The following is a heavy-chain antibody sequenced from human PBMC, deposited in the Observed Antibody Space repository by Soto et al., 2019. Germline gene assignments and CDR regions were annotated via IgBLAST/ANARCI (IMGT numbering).Heavy chain of an antibody. Sequence: ASVKVSCKASGYTFTSYGISWVRQAPGQGLEWMGWISAYNGNTNYAQKLQGRVTMTTDTSTSTAYMELRRLRSDDTAVYYCARSSGTEIFGVTKRLXKTWGQGTLVTVSS. J-gene: IGHJ5*02. CDR3: ARSSGTEIFGVTKRLXKT. CDR2: ISAYNGNT. CDR1: GYTFTSYG. D-gene: IGHD3-3*01. V-gene: IGHV1-18*01.